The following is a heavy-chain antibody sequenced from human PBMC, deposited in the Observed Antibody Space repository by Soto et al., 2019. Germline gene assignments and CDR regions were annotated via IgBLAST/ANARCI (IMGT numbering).Heavy chain of an antibody. D-gene: IGHD2-21*01. CDR3: AKAYGASHSPFDC. CDR1: GFTFRGYA. Sequence: EEQLLESGGGLAQPGGSLRLSCAASGFTFRGYAMRWVRQAPGKGPEWVSGISGSGDSTYHAKSVKGRFIISRDNSKNTLYLEINSLRAEDTAVYYCAKAYGASHSPFDCWGQGTLVAVSS. J-gene: IGHJ4*02. V-gene: IGHV3-23*01. CDR2: ISGSGDST.